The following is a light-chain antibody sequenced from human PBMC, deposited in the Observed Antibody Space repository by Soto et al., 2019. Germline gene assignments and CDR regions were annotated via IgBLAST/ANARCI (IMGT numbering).Light chain of an antibody. Sequence: QSVLTQPPSVSGAPGQTVTISCTGTRSNIGGGYDAHWFQHIPGTAPKLLIYGTNNRPSGVSDRFSGSKSGNTASLTISGLQAEDEADYYCSSHTYGALLFGGGTKLTVL. V-gene: IGLV1-40*01. CDR1: RSNIGGGYD. CDR3: SSHTYGALL. J-gene: IGLJ3*02. CDR2: GTN.